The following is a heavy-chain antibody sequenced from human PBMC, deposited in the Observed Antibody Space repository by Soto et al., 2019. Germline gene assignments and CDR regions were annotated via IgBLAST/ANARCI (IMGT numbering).Heavy chain of an antibody. V-gene: IGHV3-30*04. CDR3: AKKVPGSNPLDS. CDR1: GFIFSTYA. CDR2: ISYDGYFK. J-gene: IGHJ4*02. Sequence: PGGSLRLSCAASGFIFSTYAMHWVRQAPGKGLEWVAVISYDGYFKYYADSVRGRFTISRDNSKNTLYLQMNSLGVEDTAVYYCAKKVPGSNPLDSWGQGALVTVSS. D-gene: IGHD1-1*01.